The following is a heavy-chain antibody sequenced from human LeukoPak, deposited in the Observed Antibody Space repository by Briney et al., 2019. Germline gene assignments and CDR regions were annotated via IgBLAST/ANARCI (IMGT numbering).Heavy chain of an antibody. CDR2: ILYSGST. V-gene: IGHV4-39*01. D-gene: IGHD3-22*01. J-gene: IGHJ4*02. Sequence: PSETLSLTCTVSGGTISSSPHYWGWIRQPPGKGLEWIGNILYSGSTNYNPSLKSRVTISVDTSKNQFSLKLSSVTAADTADYYCVRRVAGSGYRDSWGQGTLVTVSS. CDR3: VRRVAGSGYRDS. CDR1: GGTISSSPHY.